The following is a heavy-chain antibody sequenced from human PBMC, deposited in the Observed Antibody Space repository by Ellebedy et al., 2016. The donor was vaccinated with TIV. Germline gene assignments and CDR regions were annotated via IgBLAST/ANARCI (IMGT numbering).Heavy chain of an antibody. V-gene: IGHV3-48*01. D-gene: IGHD2-15*01. CDR1: GFTFSSYS. Sequence: GGSLRLXXEASGFTFSSYSMNCVRQAPGKGLEWVSYISSSSSTIYYADSVKGRFAVSRDNARNSLFLQMNGLRAEDTAVYYCARGRGYCSGALCYTDYSVDVWGQGTLVAVS. CDR3: ARGRGYCSGALCYTDYSVDV. CDR2: ISSSSSTI. J-gene: IGHJ3*01.